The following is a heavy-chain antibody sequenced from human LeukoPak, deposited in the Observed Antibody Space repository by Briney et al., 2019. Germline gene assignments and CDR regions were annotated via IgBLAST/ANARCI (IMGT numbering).Heavy chain of an antibody. D-gene: IGHD3-22*01. Sequence: GGSLRLSCAASGFTFSSYAMHWVRQAPGKGLEWVAVISYDGSNKYYADSVKGRFTISRDNSKNTLYLQMNSLRAEDTAVYYCARGPYTVNYYDSIYFDYWGQGTLVTVSS. CDR3: ARGPYTVNYYDSIYFDY. CDR2: ISYDGSNK. J-gene: IGHJ4*02. V-gene: IGHV3-30-3*01. CDR1: GFTFSSYA.